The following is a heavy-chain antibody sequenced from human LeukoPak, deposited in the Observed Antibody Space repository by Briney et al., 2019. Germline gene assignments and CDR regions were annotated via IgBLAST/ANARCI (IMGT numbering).Heavy chain of an antibody. CDR1: GFRFSSSV. Sequence: PGGSLRLSCAASGFRFSSSVMFWVRQAPGKGLEYVSHISSSGYTTYYSNSVKGRFTISRDNSKNTLYLEVNSLRPEDTAVYYCARDIAGDTKFDYWGQGVLVTVSS. V-gene: IGHV3-64*01. CDR2: ISSSGYTT. J-gene: IGHJ4*02. D-gene: IGHD1-26*01. CDR3: ARDIAGDTKFDY.